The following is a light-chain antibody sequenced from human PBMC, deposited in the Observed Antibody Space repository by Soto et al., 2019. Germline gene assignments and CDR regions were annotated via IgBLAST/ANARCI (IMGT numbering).Light chain of an antibody. CDR1: SSDVGAYSF. Sequence: QSVLTQPASVSGSTGQSITISCTGTSSDVGAYSFVSWFQQHPGKAPKLISYGVSDRPSGVSNRFSGSKSGNTASLTISGLQAEDEADYNCSSYTLFTTYGFGTGIKVTVL. CDR3: SSYTLFTTYG. J-gene: IGLJ1*01. CDR2: GVS. V-gene: IGLV2-14*01.